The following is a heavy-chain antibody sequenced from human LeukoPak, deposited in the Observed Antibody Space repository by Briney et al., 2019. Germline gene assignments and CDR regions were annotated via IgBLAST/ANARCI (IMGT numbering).Heavy chain of an antibody. CDR2: INPSGSST. CDR3: ARDNSVGDVAWWFDP. Sequence: RRASVKVSCKASGYSFTSHYMHWVRQAPGQGLEWLGLINPSGSSTLYAQKFQGRVTMTRDMSTTTDYMELSSLRSEDTAVYYCARDNSVGDVAWWFDPWGQGTLVTVSS. D-gene: IGHD1-26*01. CDR1: GYSFTSHY. J-gene: IGHJ5*02. V-gene: IGHV1-46*01.